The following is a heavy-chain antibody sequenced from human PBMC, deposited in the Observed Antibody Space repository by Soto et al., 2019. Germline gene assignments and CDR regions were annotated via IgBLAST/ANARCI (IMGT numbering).Heavy chain of an antibody. CDR2: ISPDNGNT. J-gene: IGHJ6*02. CDR3: ATALGYSGYAGMDV. CDR1: GYTFTIYG. Sequence: QVQLVQSGGEVKKPGASVKVSCKASGYTFTIYGINWVRQAPGQGLEWMGWISPDNGNTNYAQKPPGSVTPTTDTSTRTAYMELRSLRSDDTAVYYCATALGYSGYAGMDVWGQGTTVTVSS. V-gene: IGHV1-18*01. D-gene: IGHD5-12*01.